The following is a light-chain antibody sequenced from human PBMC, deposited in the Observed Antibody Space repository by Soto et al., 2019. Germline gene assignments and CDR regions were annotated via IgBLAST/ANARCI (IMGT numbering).Light chain of an antibody. CDR3: QQYNNWPPT. V-gene: IGKV3-15*01. CDR1: QRIGSN. Sequence: EVVVTQSPASLSVSPGGRATLSCRASQRIGSNLAWHQQKPGQAPRLLIYGASTRATGISARFSGSGSGTEFTLTITSLQSEDSALYYCQQYNNWPPTFGQGTQLEI. CDR2: GAS. J-gene: IGKJ1*01.